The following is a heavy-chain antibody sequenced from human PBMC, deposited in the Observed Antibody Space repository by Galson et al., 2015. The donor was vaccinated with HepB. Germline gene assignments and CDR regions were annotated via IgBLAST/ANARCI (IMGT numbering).Heavy chain of an antibody. CDR3: ARDLGFGLDY. J-gene: IGHJ4*02. V-gene: IGHV3-33*01. CDR1: GFTFSSYG. Sequence: SLRLSCAASGFTFSSYGIYWVRQAPGKGLEWVAVIWYDGSIEYYRDSVRGRFTVSRDNSRNTLYLQMSSLRAEDTAVYYCARDLGFGLDYWGQGTLVIVSS. CDR2: IWYDGSIE. D-gene: IGHD3-16*01.